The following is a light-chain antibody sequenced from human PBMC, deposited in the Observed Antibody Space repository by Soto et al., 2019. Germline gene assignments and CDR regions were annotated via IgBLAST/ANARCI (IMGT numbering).Light chain of an antibody. CDR2: DAS. V-gene: IGKV1-5*01. CDR3: HQYNSHSQLT. Sequence: DIQMTQSPSTLSASVGDRVTITCRASQSISSWLAWDQQKPGKAPKLLIYDASSLESGVPSRFSGSGSGTEFTLTISSLQPDDFATYYSHQYNSHSQLTFGGGT. CDR1: QSISSW. J-gene: IGKJ4*01.